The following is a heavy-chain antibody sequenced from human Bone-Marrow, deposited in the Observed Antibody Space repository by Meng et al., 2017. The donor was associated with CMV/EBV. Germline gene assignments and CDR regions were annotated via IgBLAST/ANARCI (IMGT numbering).Heavy chain of an antibody. CDR1: GFTFSRYT. Sequence: GESLKISCTASGFTFSRYTMNWVRQAPGKGLEWVSSISSTGSFIKYADSVEGRFTISRDNAKTPVYLQINSLRAEDTAVYYCAGVAYDYGDRHFAYWGQGALVTVSS. CDR3: AGVAYDYGDRHFAY. D-gene: IGHD4-17*01. CDR2: ISSTGSFI. V-gene: IGHV3-21*01. J-gene: IGHJ4*02.